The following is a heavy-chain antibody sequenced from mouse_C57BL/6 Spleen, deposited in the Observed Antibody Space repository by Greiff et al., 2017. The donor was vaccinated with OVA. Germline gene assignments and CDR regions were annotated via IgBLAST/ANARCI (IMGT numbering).Heavy chain of an antibody. V-gene: IGHV1-82*01. CDR2: IYPGDGDT. CDR3: AREADNDSSTGYFDY. Sequence: VQLQQSGPELVKPGASVKISCKASGYAFSSSWMNWVKQRPGKGLEWIGRIYPGDGDTNYNGKFKGKATLTADQSSSTAYMQLSSLTSEDSAVYFCAREADNDSSTGYFDYWGQGTTLTVSS. J-gene: IGHJ2*01. CDR1: GYAFSSSW. D-gene: IGHD1-1*01.